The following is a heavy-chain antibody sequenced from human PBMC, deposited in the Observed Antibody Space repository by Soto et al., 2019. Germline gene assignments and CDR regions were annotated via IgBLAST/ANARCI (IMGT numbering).Heavy chain of an antibody. Sequence: QLQLQESGSGLVKPSQTLSLTCAVSGGSISSGGYSWIWIRQPPGKGLEGIGYIYHSGYTYYNPSLERGVPXSVDRSKNQFSLKLSSVTAADTAVYYCARAHYGDYGYGMDVWGQGTTVTVSS. J-gene: IGHJ6*02. CDR3: ARAHYGDYGYGMDV. CDR2: IYHSGYT. CDR1: GGSISSGGYS. V-gene: IGHV4-30-2*01. D-gene: IGHD4-17*01.